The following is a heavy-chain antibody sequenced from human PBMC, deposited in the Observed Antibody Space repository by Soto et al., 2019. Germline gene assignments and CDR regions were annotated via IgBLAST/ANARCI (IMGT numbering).Heavy chain of an antibody. V-gene: IGHV4-31*03. Sequence: QVQLQESGPGLVKPSQTLSLTSTFSGGSISSGGYYWSWIRQHPGKGLEWIGYIYYSGSTYYNPSLRRRVTISGDTSKNQFSLKLSSVTAADTAVYYCASENYGSGSYYNDYWGQGTLVTVSS. CDR3: ASENYGSGSYYNDY. CDR1: GGSISSGGYY. CDR2: IYYSGST. D-gene: IGHD3-10*01. J-gene: IGHJ4*02.